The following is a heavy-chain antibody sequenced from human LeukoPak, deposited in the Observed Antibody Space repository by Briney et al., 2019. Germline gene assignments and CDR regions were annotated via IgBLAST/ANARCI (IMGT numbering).Heavy chain of an antibody. Sequence: SVKVSCKASGGTFSSYAISWVRQAPGQGLEWVGRIIPILGIANYAQKFQGRVTITADKSTSTAYMELSSLRSEDTAVYYCAREYGSGSYRRYGMDVWGQGTTVTVSS. CDR3: AREYGSGSYRRYGMDV. CDR1: GGTFSSYA. CDR2: IIPILGIA. J-gene: IGHJ6*02. D-gene: IGHD3-10*01. V-gene: IGHV1-69*04.